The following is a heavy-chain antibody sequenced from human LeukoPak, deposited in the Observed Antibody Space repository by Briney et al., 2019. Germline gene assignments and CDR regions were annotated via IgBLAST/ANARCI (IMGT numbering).Heavy chain of an antibody. CDR3: AGQNPATTADY. D-gene: IGHD1-7*01. Sequence: SETLSLTCSVSGASISTLYWRWIRQPPGKGLEWIGYVYYTGSTNYNPSLMSGVTIFPETSKNHSSLRQTNVPAADAAAYYCAGQNPATTADYGDQGSLVTVSS. CDR1: GASISTLY. CDR2: VYYTGST. V-gene: IGHV4-59*08. J-gene: IGHJ4*02.